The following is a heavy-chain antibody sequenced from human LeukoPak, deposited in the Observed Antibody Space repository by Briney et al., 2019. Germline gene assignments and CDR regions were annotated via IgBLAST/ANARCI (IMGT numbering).Heavy chain of an antibody. Sequence: PGGSLRLSCAASGFTFSSYAMSWVRQAPGKGLEWVSAISGNGGGTYYADSVKGRFTISRDNSKNTLYLQMNSLRAEDTAVYYCAKSIQVVVVITSFDYWGQGTLVTVSS. CDR1: GFTFSSYA. V-gene: IGHV3-23*01. CDR2: ISGNGGGT. D-gene: IGHD3-22*01. CDR3: AKSIQVVVVITSFDY. J-gene: IGHJ4*02.